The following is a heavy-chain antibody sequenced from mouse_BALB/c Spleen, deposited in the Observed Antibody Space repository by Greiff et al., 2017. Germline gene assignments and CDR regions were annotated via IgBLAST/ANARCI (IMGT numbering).Heavy chain of an antibody. V-gene: IGHV1-69*01. J-gene: IGHJ4*01. Sequence: QVQLQQPGAELVMPGASVKMSCKASGYTFTDYWMHWVKQRPGQGLEWIGAIDTSDSYTSYNQKFKGKATLTVDESSSTAYMQLSSLTSEDSAVYYCARGWGAMDYWGQGTSVTVSS. CDR1: GYTFTDYW. CDR3: ARGWGAMDY. CDR2: IDTSDSYT. D-gene: IGHD2-3*01.